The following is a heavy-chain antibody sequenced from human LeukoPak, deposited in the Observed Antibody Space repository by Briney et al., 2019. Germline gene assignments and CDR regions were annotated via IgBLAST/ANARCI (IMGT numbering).Heavy chain of an antibody. CDR2: ISYDGSNK. V-gene: IGHV3-30*03. Sequence: PGGSLRLSCAASGFIFSSFSMNWVRQAPGKGLEWVAVISYDGSNKYYADSVKGRFTISRDNSKNTLYLQMNSLRAEDTAVYYCARDGRNYYDSSGYYYRPEADDAFDIWGQGTMVTVSS. D-gene: IGHD3-22*01. J-gene: IGHJ3*02. CDR3: ARDGRNYYDSSGYYYRPEADDAFDI. CDR1: GFIFSSFS.